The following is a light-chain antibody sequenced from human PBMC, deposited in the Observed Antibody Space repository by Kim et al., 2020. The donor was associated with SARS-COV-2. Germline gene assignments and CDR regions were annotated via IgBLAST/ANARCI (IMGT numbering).Light chain of an antibody. V-gene: IGKV1-39*01. J-gene: IGKJ2*01. CDR3: QQYLSYPFT. CDR2: DAS. Sequence: SASGGDRVTITCRASQSISSYLNWYQQKPGKAPKSLIYDASTLQSGVPSKFTGSGSGTDYTLTINSLQPEDFATYYCQQYLSYPFTFGQGTKLEI. CDR1: QSISSY.